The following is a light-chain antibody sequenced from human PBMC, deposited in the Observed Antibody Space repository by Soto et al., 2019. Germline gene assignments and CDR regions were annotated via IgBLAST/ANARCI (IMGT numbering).Light chain of an antibody. J-gene: IGKJ2*01. CDR3: QQYYSTPYT. CDR1: QSVLFSSNNQNY. V-gene: IGKV4-1*01. Sequence: DIVMTQSPDSLAVSLGERATVNCESSQSVLFSSNNQNYLAWYQQKPGQPPKLLIYWASIRESGVPDRFSGSGSGTDFTLTISSLQAEDVAVYYCQQYYSTPYTFGQGTKLEIK. CDR2: WAS.